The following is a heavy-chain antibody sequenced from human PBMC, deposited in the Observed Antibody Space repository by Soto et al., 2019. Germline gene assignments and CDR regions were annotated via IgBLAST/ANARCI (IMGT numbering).Heavy chain of an antibody. CDR3: ARDGWNYVARDAFDI. Sequence: GGSLRLSCAASGFYFSSYAMHWVRQAPGKGLEWVAVISYDGSNKYYADSVKCRFTISRDNSKNTLYLQMNSLRAEDTAVYYCARDGWNYVARDAFDIWGQGTMVTVSS. D-gene: IGHD1-7*01. CDR2: ISYDGSNK. J-gene: IGHJ3*02. CDR1: GFYFSSYA. V-gene: IGHV3-30-3*01.